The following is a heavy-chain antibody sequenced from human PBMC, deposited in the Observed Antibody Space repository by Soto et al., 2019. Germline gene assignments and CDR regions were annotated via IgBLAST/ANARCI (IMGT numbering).Heavy chain of an antibody. CDR3: ARAKRYGSGSYSTYYFDF. Sequence: PSETLSLTCAVSGGSISSSSYYWGWIRQPPGKGLEWIGSIYYSGSTYYNPSLKSRVTMSVDTSKKQFSLKLSSVTAADTAVYYCARAKRYGSGSYSTYYFDFWGQGTLVTVSS. CDR1: GGSISSSSYY. D-gene: IGHD3-10*01. V-gene: IGHV4-39*07. CDR2: IYYSGST. J-gene: IGHJ4*02.